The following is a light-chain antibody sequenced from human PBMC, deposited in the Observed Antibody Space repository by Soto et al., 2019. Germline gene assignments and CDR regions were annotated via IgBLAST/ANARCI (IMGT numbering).Light chain of an antibody. Sequence: DIQMTQSPSSLSASLGDRVTITCRASQSIVTYLNWYLQKPGKAPKLLIYAASSLQSGVPSRFSGSGSGTDFTLTISSLQPEDFETYYCQQSYSNPPTFGQGTKVDIK. V-gene: IGKV1-39*01. CDR1: QSIVTY. CDR3: QQSYSNPPT. J-gene: IGKJ1*01. CDR2: AAS.